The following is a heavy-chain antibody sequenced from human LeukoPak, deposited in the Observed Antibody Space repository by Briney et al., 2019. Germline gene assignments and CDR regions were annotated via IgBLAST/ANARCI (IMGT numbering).Heavy chain of an antibody. V-gene: IGHV3-30*18. CDR3: VKEQSSGWSRVAAY. J-gene: IGHJ4*02. Sequence: GGSLRLSCAASGFSFTNAGMHWVRQAPGKGLEWVAVITYDGSEIHYGGSVWGRFTISRDISTNTLFLQMNSLRLEDTARYYCVKEQSSGWSRVAAYWGQGTLVTVSS. CDR1: GFSFTNAG. D-gene: IGHD6-19*01. CDR2: ITYDGSEI.